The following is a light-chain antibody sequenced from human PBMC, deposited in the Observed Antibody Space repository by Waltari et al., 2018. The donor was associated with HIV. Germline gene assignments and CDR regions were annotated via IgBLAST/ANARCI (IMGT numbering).Light chain of an antibody. CDR3: SSYRSSSTLEV. CDR2: EVF. J-gene: IGLJ1*01. CDR1: TSDVGAYNY. Sequence: QSALTQPPSASGSPGQSVTISCTGKTSDVGAYNYVSWYQQHPGKAPKLMIYEVFKRPSGVSNRFSGSKSGNTASLTISGLQAEDEADYYCSSYRSSSTLEVFGTGTKVTVL. V-gene: IGLV2-14*01.